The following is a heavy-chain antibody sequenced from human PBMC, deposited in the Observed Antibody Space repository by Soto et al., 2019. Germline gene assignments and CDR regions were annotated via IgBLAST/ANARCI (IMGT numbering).Heavy chain of an antibody. CDR1: GFSLRTTGVG. CDR2: ISWDDDN. CDR3: GHRPPPDSGDMDI. V-gene: IGHV2-5*02. Sequence: RPTLVNATQALTLTCTFSGFSLRTTGVGVGWIHQPPAKALEWLALISWDDDNRYNPSLKSRLTRTKDTSNSQVVLTLTNVDPADTATYYCGHRPPPDSGDMDIWGQGTTVTVPS. D-gene: IGHD4-17*01. J-gene: IGHJ6*02.